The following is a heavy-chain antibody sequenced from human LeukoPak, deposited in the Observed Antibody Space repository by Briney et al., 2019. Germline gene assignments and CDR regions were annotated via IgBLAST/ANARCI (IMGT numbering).Heavy chain of an antibody. J-gene: IGHJ4*02. V-gene: IGHV3-30*18. CDR1: GFTFSSYG. CDR3: AKGGGYCSSTSCYSDY. D-gene: IGHD2-2*01. CDR2: ISYDGSNK. Sequence: GGSLRLSRAASGFTFSSYGMHWVRQAPGKGLEWVAVISYDGSNKYYADSVKGRFTISRDNSKNTLYLQMNSLRAEDTAVYYCAKGGGYCSSTSCYSDYWGQGTLVTVSS.